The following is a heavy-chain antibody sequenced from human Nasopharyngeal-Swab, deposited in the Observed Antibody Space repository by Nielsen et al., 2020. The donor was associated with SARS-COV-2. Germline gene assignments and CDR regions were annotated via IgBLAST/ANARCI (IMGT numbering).Heavy chain of an antibody. D-gene: IGHD6-19*01. Sequence: ASVKVSCKASGYTFTGYYMHWVRQAPGQGLEWMGWINPNSGGTKYAQKFQGWVTMTRDTSISTAYMELSRLRSDDTAVYYCPRGYSSGWYQDAFDIWGQGTMVTVSS. CDR2: INPNSGGT. CDR3: PRGYSSGWYQDAFDI. V-gene: IGHV1-2*04. CDR1: GYTFTGYY. J-gene: IGHJ3*02.